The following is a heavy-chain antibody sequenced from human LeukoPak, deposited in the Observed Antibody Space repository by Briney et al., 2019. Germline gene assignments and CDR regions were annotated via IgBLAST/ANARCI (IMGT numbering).Heavy chain of an antibody. CDR3: ARVGGYSGSYGAFDI. CDR2: INAGNGNT. Sequence: ASVKVSCKASGYTFTSYAMHRVRQAPGQRLEWMGWINAGNGNTKYSQEFQGRVTITRDTSASTAYMELSSLRSEDMAVYYCARVGGYSGSYGAFDIWGQGTMVTVSS. J-gene: IGHJ3*02. CDR1: GYTFTSYA. D-gene: IGHD1-26*01. V-gene: IGHV1-3*03.